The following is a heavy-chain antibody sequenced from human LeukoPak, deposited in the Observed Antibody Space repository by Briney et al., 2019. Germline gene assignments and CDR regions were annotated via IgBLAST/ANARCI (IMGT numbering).Heavy chain of an antibody. CDR1: GDSVSSINAA. V-gene: IGHV6-1*01. CDR2: TYYRSKWGS. Sequence: SQTLSLTCAISGDSVSSINAAWNWIRQSPSRGLEWLGRTYYRSKWGSDYALSVKSRLIISLDTSKNQFSLQLNAVTPEDTAVYYCTRASSRAFDIWGLGTMVTVSS. CDR3: TRASSRAFDI. J-gene: IGHJ3*02.